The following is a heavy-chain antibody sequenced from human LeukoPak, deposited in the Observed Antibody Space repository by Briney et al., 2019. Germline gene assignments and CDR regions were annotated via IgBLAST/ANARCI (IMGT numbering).Heavy chain of an antibody. J-gene: IGHJ3*02. D-gene: IGHD1-26*01. V-gene: IGHV1-2*02. CDR2: INPNSGGT. CDR1: GYTFTSYY. Sequence: ASVKVSFKASGYTFTSYYMHWVRQAPGQGLEWKGWINPNSGGTNYAQNFQARVTMTRDTSISTAYMELSRLRSDDTAVYYCARGLVGAFDAFDIWGQGTMVTVSS. CDR3: ARGLVGAFDAFDI.